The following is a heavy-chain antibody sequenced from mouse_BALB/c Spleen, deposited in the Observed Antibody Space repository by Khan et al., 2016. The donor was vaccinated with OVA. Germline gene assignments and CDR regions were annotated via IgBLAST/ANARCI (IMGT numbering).Heavy chain of an antibody. CDR2: ISYSGNI. J-gene: IGHJ2*01. V-gene: IGHV3-2*02. Sequence: EVQLQESGPGLVKPSQSLSLTCTVTGYSITSDYAWNWLRQFPGNKLEWMGYISYSGNIYYNPSLKSRISITRDTSKNQFFLQLNSVTTEDTATYYCARIYGGDFDYWGQGTTLTVSS. D-gene: IGHD1-1*01. CDR3: ARIYGGDFDY. CDR1: GYSITSDYA.